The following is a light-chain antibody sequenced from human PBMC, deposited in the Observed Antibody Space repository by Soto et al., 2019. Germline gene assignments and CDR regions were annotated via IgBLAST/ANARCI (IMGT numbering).Light chain of an antibody. Sequence: IVLTQSPGPLSLSPGERATLSCRSSQSVSSSYLAWYQQKPGQAPRLLIYGASSRATGIPDRLSGSGSGTDCTLTISRLEPEDVAVYYCQQYGSSLWTFGQGTKVDIK. CDR2: GAS. V-gene: IGKV3-20*01. CDR3: QQYGSSLWT. J-gene: IGKJ1*01. CDR1: QSVSSSY.